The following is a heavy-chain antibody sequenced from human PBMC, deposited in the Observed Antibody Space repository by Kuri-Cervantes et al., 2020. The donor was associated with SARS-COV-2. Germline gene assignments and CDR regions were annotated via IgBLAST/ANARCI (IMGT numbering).Heavy chain of an antibody. D-gene: IGHD3-22*01. CDR3: AKGSYYDSSGSNYYYYGMDV. CDR1: GYTLTELS. Sequence: ASVKVSCKVSGYTLTELSMHWVRQAPGKGLEWMGGFDPEDGETIYAQKFQGRVTMTEDTSASTAYMELSSLRSEDTAVYYCAKGSYYDSSGSNYYYYGMDVWGQGTTVTVSS. CDR2: FDPEDGET. J-gene: IGHJ6*02. V-gene: IGHV1-24*01.